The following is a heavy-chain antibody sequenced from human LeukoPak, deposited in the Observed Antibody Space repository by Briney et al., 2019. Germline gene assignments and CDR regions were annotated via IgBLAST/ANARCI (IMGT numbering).Heavy chain of an antibody. J-gene: IGHJ4*02. Sequence: LPGGSLRLSCAASGFTFSSYAMSWVRQAPGKGLEWVSAISGSGGSTYYADSVKGRFPISRDNSKNTLYLQMNSLRAGDTAVYYCAKDREWPYWALFDYWGQGTLVTVSS. CDR2: ISGSGGST. CDR1: GFTFSSYA. CDR3: AKDREWPYWALFDY. D-gene: IGHD3-3*01. V-gene: IGHV3-23*01.